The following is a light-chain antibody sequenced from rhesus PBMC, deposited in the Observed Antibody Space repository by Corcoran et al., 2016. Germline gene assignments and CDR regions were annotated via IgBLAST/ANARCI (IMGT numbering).Light chain of an antibody. J-gene: IGKJ3*01. CDR1: KNVNNY. Sequence: DIQMTQSPSSLSASVGDRVTITCRASKNVNNYLHWYQQKPGKAPKLLIYKASTLQSGVPSRFSGSGSGTDVTLTISSLQPEDFATYYCQHSYGTPFTFGPGTKLDIK. V-gene: IGKV1-74*01. CDR3: QHSYGTPFT. CDR2: KAS.